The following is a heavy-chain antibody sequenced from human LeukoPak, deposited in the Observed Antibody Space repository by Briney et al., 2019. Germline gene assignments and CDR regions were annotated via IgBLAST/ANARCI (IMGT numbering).Heavy chain of an antibody. CDR2: IIPIFGTA. J-gene: IGHJ6*02. V-gene: IGHV1-69*13. CDR3: AREAGGAALHDYYYYGMDV. Sequence: SVKVSCKASGGTFSSYAISWVRQAPGQGLEWMGGIIPIFGTANYAQKFQGRVTITADESMSTAYMELSSLRSEDTAVYYCAREAGGAALHDYYYYGMDVWGQGTTVTVSS. CDR1: GGTFSSYA. D-gene: IGHD5-24*01.